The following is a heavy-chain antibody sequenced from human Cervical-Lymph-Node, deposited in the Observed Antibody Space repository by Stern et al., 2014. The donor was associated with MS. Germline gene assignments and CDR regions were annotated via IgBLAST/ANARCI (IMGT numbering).Heavy chain of an antibody. Sequence: EVQLVESGAEVKKPGESLKISCKTSGYKFTNQWIAWVRQMPGKGLEFMGILYPGDSDTRYNPSFQGQVIISADKSINTAYLQWSSLKASDTAMYYCATHPVGPWGQGTLFTVSS. CDR2: LYPGDSDT. CDR3: ATHPVGP. J-gene: IGHJ5*02. CDR1: GYKFTNQW. V-gene: IGHV5-51*01.